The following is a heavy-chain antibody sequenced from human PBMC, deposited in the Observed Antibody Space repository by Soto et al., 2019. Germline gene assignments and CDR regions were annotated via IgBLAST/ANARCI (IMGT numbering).Heavy chain of an antibody. J-gene: IGHJ6*02. Sequence: EVQLVESGGGLVKPGGSLRLSCAASEFTFSTYTMNWVRQAPGKGLEWVSSITSGSIYIYYADSVKGRFTISRDDATNSLYLQMNSLRAEDTAMYYCAKSGPRRIVPPPPRGSMDVWGQGTTVTVSS. V-gene: IGHV3-21*01. D-gene: IGHD2-2*01. CDR1: EFTFSTYT. CDR2: ITSGSIYI. CDR3: AKSGPRRIVPPPPRGSMDV.